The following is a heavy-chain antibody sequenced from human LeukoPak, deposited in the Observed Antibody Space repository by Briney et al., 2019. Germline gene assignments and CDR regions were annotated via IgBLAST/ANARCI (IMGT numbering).Heavy chain of an antibody. CDR1: GFTFSSYG. Sequence: GGSLRLSCAASGFTFSSYGMSWVRQAPGKGLEWVSAISGSGGSTYYADSVKGRFTISRDNSKNTLYLQMNSLRAEDTAVYYCAKVDYYDSSAFDYWGQGTLVTVSS. J-gene: IGHJ4*02. CDR2: ISGSGGST. V-gene: IGHV3-23*01. D-gene: IGHD3-22*01. CDR3: AKVDYYDSSAFDY.